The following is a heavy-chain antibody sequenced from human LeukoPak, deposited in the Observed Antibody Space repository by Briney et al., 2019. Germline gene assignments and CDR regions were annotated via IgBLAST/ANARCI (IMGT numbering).Heavy chain of an antibody. CDR1: GYTFTSYG. CDR2: ISAYNGNT. J-gene: IGHJ6*02. V-gene: IGHV1-18*01. Sequence: ASVKVSCKASGYTFTSYGISWVRQAPGQGLEWMGWISAYNGNTNYAQKLQGRVTMTTDTSTSTAYMELRSLRSDDTAVYYCARVSHYYGSGSYYKYYYYYGMDVWGQGITVTVSS. D-gene: IGHD3-10*01. CDR3: ARVSHYYGSGSYYKYYYYYGMDV.